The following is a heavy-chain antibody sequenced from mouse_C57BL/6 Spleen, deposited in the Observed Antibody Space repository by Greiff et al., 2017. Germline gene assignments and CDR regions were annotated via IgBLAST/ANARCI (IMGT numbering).Heavy chain of an antibody. D-gene: IGHD3-2*02. J-gene: IGHJ4*01. Sequence: QVQLQQPGAELVRPGSSVKLSCKASGYTFTSFWLDWVKQRPGQGLEWIGNIYPSDSETHYNQKFKDKATLTVDKSSSTAYMQLSSLTAEDSAVYYSAIGLMLRWMDYWGQGTWVTVSS. V-gene: IGHV1-61*01. CDR2: IYPSDSET. CDR1: GYTFTSFW. CDR3: AIGLMLRWMDY.